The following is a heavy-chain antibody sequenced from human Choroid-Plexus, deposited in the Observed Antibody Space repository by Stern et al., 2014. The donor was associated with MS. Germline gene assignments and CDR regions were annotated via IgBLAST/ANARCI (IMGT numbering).Heavy chain of an antibody. CDR1: GFTFSNFG. CDR2: ISYDGSAK. D-gene: IGHD2-15*01. Sequence: QVQLVESGGGVAQPGRPLILSCAASGFTFSNFGMNWVRQAPGKGLEWVALISYDGSAKYYADSVKGRFTIFRDNSKNTLYMHMNSLRAEDTAVYYCAKDRQWSTYFFDYWGQGSLVTVSS. V-gene: IGHV3-30*18. J-gene: IGHJ4*02. CDR3: AKDRQWSTYFFDY.